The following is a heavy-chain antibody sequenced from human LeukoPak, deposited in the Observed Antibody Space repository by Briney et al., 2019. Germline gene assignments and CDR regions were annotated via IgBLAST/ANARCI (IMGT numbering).Heavy chain of an antibody. CDR1: GDSVPSGCGV. D-gene: IGHD3-10*01. Sequence: SQTLSLTCDICGDSVPSGCGVWKWIPQSPSRALVWLGRQSYRTQWYNDDAVSVKGRISINPDTAKNQFSLHLNSVTPDDTALYYCARGGLVRGSLNSLTGFDFWGQGTMDTVSS. V-gene: IGHV6-1*01. CDR2: QSYRTQWYN. J-gene: IGHJ3*01. CDR3: ARGGLVRGSLNSLTGFDF.